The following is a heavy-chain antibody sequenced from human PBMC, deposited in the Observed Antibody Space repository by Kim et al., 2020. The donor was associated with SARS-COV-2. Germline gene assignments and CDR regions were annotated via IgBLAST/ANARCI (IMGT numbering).Heavy chain of an antibody. J-gene: IGHJ3*01. CDR3: ARALNYDDSRGAFDV. V-gene: IGHV4-34*01. D-gene: IGHD3-3*01. Sequence: TSLKSRVTISVDTSKNQISLKLTSVTAADTAMFYCARALNYDDSRGAFDVWRQGTMVTVSS.